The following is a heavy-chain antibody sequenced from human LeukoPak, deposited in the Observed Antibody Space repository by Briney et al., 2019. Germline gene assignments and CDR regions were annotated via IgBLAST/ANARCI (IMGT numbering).Heavy chain of an antibody. J-gene: IGHJ4*02. CDR3: ARFGYGGKVDY. CDR2: ISYDGSNK. CDR1: GFTFSSYG. D-gene: IGHD4-23*01. V-gene: IGHV3-30*03. Sequence: PGGSLRLSCAASGFTFSSYGMHWVRQAPGKGLEWVAVISYDGSNKYYADSVKGRFTISRDNAKNSLFLQMNSLRAEDTALYYCARFGYGGKVDYWGQGTLVTVSS.